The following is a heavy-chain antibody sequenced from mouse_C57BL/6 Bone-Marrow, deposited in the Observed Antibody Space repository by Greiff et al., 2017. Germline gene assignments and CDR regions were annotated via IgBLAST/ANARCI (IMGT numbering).Heavy chain of an antibody. J-gene: IGHJ2*01. CDR1: GYTFTSYW. V-gene: IGHV1-7*01. CDR3: ARLAKRLRSDY. D-gene: IGHD1-3*01. Sequence: VQLLQSGAELAKPGASVKLSCKASGYTFTSYWMHWVKQRPGQGLEWIGYINTCSGYTKYNQKFKDKTTLTADNPTSTAYMPRSSLTYEDSAVYYCARLAKRLRSDYWGQGTTLTVSS. CDR2: INTCSGYT.